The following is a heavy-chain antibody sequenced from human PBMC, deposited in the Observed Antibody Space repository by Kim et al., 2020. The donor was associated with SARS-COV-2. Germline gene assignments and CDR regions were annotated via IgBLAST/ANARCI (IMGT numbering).Heavy chain of an antibody. CDR2: ISYDGSNK. D-gene: IGHD2-2*01. CDR1: GFTFSSYG. CDR3: AKNQPLRYCSSTSFYGTIGVFDH. Sequence: GGSLRLSCAASGFTFSSYGMHWVRQAPGKGLEWVAVISYDGSNKYYAYSVNGRFTISSANSKNTLYLQMNSLRAEDTAVYYCAKNQPLRYCSSTSFYGTIGVFDHWGQGTLVPV. V-gene: IGHV3-30*18. J-gene: IGHJ4*02.